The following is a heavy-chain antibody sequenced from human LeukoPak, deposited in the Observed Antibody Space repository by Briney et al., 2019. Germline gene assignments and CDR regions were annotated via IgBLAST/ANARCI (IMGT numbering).Heavy chain of an antibody. V-gene: IGHV3-21*01. D-gene: IGHD7-27*01. CDR3: ARDPLGRAADY. J-gene: IGHJ4*02. CDR2: ISSSDSYI. Sequence: GGSLRLSCAASGFTFSSYSMNWVRQAPEKGLEWVSSISSSDSYIYYADSVEGRFTISRDNAKNSLYLQMNSLRAEDTAVYYCARDPLGRAADYWGQGTLVTVSS. CDR1: GFTFSSYS.